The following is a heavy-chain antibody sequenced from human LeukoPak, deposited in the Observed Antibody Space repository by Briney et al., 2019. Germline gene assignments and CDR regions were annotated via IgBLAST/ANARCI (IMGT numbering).Heavy chain of an antibody. CDR2: IVVGSGNT. J-gene: IGHJ4*02. D-gene: IGHD6-19*01. CDR1: GSTFTSSA. Sequence: SVKVSCKASGSTFTSSAMQWVRQARGQRLEWIGWIVVGSGNTNYAQKFQERVTITRDMSTSTAYMELSSLRSEDTAVYYCAAVALTPRIAVAGGYWGQGTLVTVSS. V-gene: IGHV1-58*02. CDR3: AAVALTPRIAVAGGY.